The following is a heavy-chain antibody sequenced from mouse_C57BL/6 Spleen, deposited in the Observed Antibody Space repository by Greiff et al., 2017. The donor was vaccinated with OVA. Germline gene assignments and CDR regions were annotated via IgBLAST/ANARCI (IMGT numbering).Heavy chain of an antibody. J-gene: IGHJ4*01. CDR1: GYSITSGYY. D-gene: IGHD1-1*01. CDR2: ISYDGSN. V-gene: IGHV3-6*01. CDR3: AREDYGTPGAMDY. Sequence: EVKLVESGPGLVKPSQSLSLTCSVTGYSITSGYYWNWIRQFPGNKLEWMGYISYDGSNNYNPSLKNRISITRDTSKNQFFLKLNSVTTEDTATYYCAREDYGTPGAMDYWGQGTSVTVSS.